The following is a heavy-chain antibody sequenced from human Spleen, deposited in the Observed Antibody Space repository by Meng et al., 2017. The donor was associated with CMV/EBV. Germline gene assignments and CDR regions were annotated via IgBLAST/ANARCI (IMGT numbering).Heavy chain of an antibody. D-gene: IGHD3-10*01. J-gene: IGHJ5*02. V-gene: IGHV4-30-4*08. CDR1: SLNSGDYY. CDR3: ARGGSSRFGELSLPFDP. CDR2: IYCSGST. Sequence: SLNSGDYYWSWIRQPPGKGLEWIGYIYCSGSTKNNPSLKSRVTISVDTSKNQFSLKLSSVTAADTAVYYCARGGSSRFGELSLPFDPWGQGTLVTVSS.